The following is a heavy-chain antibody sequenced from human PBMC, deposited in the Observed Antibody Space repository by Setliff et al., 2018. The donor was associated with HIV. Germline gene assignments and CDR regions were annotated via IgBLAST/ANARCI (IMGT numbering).Heavy chain of an antibody. CDR3: AGYGDYPLPKLIY. CDR2: IYARGGT. J-gene: IGHJ4*02. V-gene: IGHV4-4*07. D-gene: IGHD4-17*01. Sequence: SETLSLTCSVSGGSISSYYWSWIRQPAGKGLEWIGRIYARGGTNYNPSLESRVTMSVDTSMNQFSLRLTSVTAADTAVYYCAGYGDYPLPKLIYWGQGTLVTVSS. CDR1: GGSISSYY.